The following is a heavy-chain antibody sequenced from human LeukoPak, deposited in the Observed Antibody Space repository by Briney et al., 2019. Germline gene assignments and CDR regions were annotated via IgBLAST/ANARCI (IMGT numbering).Heavy chain of an antibody. CDR1: GGSINTYY. CDR3: ARRTVVLDY. V-gene: IGHV4-59*08. J-gene: IGHJ4*02. Sequence: SETLSLTCTVSGGSINTYYWTWVRQPPGKGLEWIGYIYYTGSTTYNPSLESRVTISVDTSKNQFSLKLTSVTAADTAFYYCARRTVVLDYWGQGTLVTVSS. CDR2: IYYTGST. D-gene: IGHD4-23*01.